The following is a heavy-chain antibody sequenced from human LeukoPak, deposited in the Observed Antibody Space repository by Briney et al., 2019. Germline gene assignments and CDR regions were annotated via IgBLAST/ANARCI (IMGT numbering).Heavy chain of an antibody. CDR3: ARVAAAGRWSDAFDI. CDR2: ISYDGNNK. J-gene: IGHJ3*02. Sequence: GGSLRLSCAASGFTFSTYSTHWVHQAPGKGLEWVAVISYDGNNKYYVDSVKGRFIISRDDSKNTLFLQMNSLRPEDTAVYYCARVAAAGRWSDAFDIWGQGTMVTVSS. V-gene: IGHV3-30*04. D-gene: IGHD6-13*01. CDR1: GFTFSTYS.